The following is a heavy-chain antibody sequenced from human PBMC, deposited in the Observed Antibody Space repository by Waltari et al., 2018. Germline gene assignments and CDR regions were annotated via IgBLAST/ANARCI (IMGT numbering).Heavy chain of an antibody. Sequence: QVQLQESGPGLVKPSETLSLTCTVSGGSISSYYRSWIRQPPGKGLEWIGYIYYSGSTNYNPSLKSRVTISVDTSKNQFSLKLSSVTAADTAVYYCARGITRKGSDVWGQGTTVTVSS. CDR1: GGSISSYY. D-gene: IGHD3-10*01. CDR2: IYYSGST. V-gene: IGHV4-59*01. J-gene: IGHJ6*02. CDR3: ARGITRKGSDV.